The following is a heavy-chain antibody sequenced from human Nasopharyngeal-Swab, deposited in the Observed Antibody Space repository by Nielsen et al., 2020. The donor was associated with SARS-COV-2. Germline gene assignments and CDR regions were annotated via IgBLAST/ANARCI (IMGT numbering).Heavy chain of an antibody. CDR2: IKQDGSDK. D-gene: IGHD2/OR15-2a*01. CDR1: GFTFTAHW. Sequence: GESPKISCAASGFTFTAHWMSWVRQAPGKGLEWVANIKQDGSDKYYVDSVKGRFTISRDNAKNSLYLQMNSLRADDTAVYYCARDSRDWGQGTLVTVSS. CDR3: ARDSRD. J-gene: IGHJ4*02. V-gene: IGHV3-7*01.